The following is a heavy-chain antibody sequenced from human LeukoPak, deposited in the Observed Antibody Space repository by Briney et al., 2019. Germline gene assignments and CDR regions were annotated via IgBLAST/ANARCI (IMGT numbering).Heavy chain of an antibody. D-gene: IGHD2-15*01. V-gene: IGHV6-1*01. J-gene: IGHJ5*02. CDR1: GDSISTNSGA. Sequence: SQTLSLTCAISGDSISTNSGAWVWIRQSPSRGLEWLGRTYYRSKWYNDYAVSVKSRITINPDTSKNQFSLQLNSVTPEDTAVYYCARGRGYCSGGSCFSLTTTWFDPWGQGTLVTVSS. CDR2: TYYRSKWYN. CDR3: ARGRGYCSGGSCFSLTTTWFDP.